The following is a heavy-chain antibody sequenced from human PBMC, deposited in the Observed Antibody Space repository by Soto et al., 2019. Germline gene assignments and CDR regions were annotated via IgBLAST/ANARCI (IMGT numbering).Heavy chain of an antibody. J-gene: IGHJ4*02. V-gene: IGHV5-51*01. CDR3: ARQAYSGYEFDY. CDR1: GYPFAKYW. Sequence: GESLKISCQASGYPFAKYWVAWVRQMPWKGLEWVGLINPGDSDARYSPSFQGQVTISVDKSISTAYLQWSRLKAPDTAMYFCARQAYSGYEFDYWGPGTLVTVSS. D-gene: IGHD5-12*01. CDR2: INPGDSDA.